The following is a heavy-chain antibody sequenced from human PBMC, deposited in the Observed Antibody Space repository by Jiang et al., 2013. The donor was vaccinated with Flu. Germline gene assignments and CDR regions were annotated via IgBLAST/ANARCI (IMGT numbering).Heavy chain of an antibody. CDR1: GFTFSSYA. J-gene: IGHJ4*02. V-gene: IGHV3-30-3*01. CDR3: ASQIAGYSSSWYGGGRVY. Sequence: QLVESGGGVVQPGRSLRLSCAASGFTFSSYAMHWVRQAPGKGLEWVAVISYDGSNKYYADSVKGRFTISRDNSKNTLYLQMNSLRAEDTAVYYCASQIAGYSSSWYGGGRVYWGQGTLVTVSS. CDR2: ISYDGSNK. D-gene: IGHD6-13*01.